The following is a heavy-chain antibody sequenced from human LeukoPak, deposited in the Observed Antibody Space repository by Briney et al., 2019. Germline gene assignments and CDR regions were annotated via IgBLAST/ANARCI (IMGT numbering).Heavy chain of an antibody. V-gene: IGHV4-39*01. CDR1: GGSISSSSYY. Sequence: SETLSLTCTVSGGSISSSSYYWGWIRQPPGKGLEWIGSIYYSGSTYYNSSLKSRVTISVDTSKNQFSLKLSSVTAADTAVYYCARRAGAYSHPYDYWGQGTLVTVSS. J-gene: IGHJ4*02. CDR3: ARRAGAYSHPYDY. CDR2: IYYSGST. D-gene: IGHD4/OR15-4a*01.